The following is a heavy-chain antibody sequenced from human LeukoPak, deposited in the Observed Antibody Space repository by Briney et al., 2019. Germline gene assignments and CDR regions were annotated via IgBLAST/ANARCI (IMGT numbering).Heavy chain of an antibody. CDR3: ARARGYSSLGAFDY. CDR2: ISADGIDK. V-gene: IGHV3-30*03. D-gene: IGHD5-18*01. Sequence: GRSLRLSCAASGFPFSNYGMHWVRQAPGKGLEWVAVISADGIDKYYADSVKGRFTISRDNAKNSLYLQMNSLRAEDTAVYYCARARGYSSLGAFDYWGQGTLVTVSS. J-gene: IGHJ4*02. CDR1: GFPFSNYG.